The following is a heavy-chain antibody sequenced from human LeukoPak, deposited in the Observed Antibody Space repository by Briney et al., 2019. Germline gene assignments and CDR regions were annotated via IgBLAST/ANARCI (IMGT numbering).Heavy chain of an antibody. CDR2: IYHSGST. CDR1: GGSIGSGGYS. Sequence: SQPLSLTCAVSGGSIGSGGYSWSWIRQPPGKGLEWIGYIYHSGSTYYNPSLKSRVTISVDRSKNQFSLKLSSVTAADTAVYYCARVLTMGNNWFDPWGQGTLVTVSS. V-gene: IGHV4-30-2*01. D-gene: IGHD3-10*01. J-gene: IGHJ5*02. CDR3: ARVLTMGNNWFDP.